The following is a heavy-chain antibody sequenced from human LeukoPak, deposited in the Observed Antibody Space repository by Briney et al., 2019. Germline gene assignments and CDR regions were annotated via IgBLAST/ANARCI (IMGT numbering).Heavy chain of an antibody. CDR3: GRDQELVQDNWFDP. J-gene: IGHJ5*02. CDR2: ISYDGSNK. V-gene: IGHV3-30*04. D-gene: IGHD6-13*01. Sequence: GGSLRLSCAASGFTFSSYAMHWVRQAPGKGLEWVAVISYDGSNKYYADSVKGRFTISRDNSKNTLYLQMNSLRAEDTAVYYCGRDQELVQDNWFDPWGQGTLVTVSS. CDR1: GFTFSSYA.